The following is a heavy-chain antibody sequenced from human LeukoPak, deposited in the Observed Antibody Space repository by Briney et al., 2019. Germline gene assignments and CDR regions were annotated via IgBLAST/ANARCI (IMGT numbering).Heavy chain of an antibody. Sequence: QSGGSLRLSCAASGFTFSNYGMNWVRQAPGKGLEWVSYISSSSSTTYYADSVKGRFTISRDNADNSLYLQMNILRSEDTAVYYCARTVSYYDFWSGYDNWFDPWGQGTLVTVSS. CDR3: ARTVSYYDFWSGYDNWFDP. J-gene: IGHJ5*02. CDR1: GFTFSNYG. CDR2: ISSSSSTT. D-gene: IGHD3-3*01. V-gene: IGHV3-48*01.